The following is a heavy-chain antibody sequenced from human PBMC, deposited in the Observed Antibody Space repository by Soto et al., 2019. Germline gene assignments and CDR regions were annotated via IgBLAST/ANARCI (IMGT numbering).Heavy chain of an antibody. D-gene: IGHD1-20*01. CDR1: GGSFSGYY. J-gene: IGHJ5*02. V-gene: IGHV4-34*01. CDR3: ARFYNWNPLAWFDP. Sequence: SETLSLTCAVYGGSFSGYYWSWIRQPPGKGLEWIGEINHSGSTNYDPSLKSRVTISVDTSKNQFSLKLSSVTAADTAVYYCARFYNWNPLAWFDPWGQGTLVTVSS. CDR2: INHSGST.